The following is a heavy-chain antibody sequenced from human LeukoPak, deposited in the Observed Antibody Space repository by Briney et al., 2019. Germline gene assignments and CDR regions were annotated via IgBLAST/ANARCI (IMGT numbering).Heavy chain of an antibody. J-gene: IGHJ4*02. CDR3: ASRRGYYDSSGPARY. V-gene: IGHV4-31*03. CDR1: GGSISSGGYY. Sequence: SETLSLTCTVSGGSISSGGYYWSWIRQHPGKGLEWIGYIYYSGSTYYNPSLKSRVTISVDTSKNQFSLKLSSVTAADTAVYYCASRRGYYDSSGPARYWGQGTLVTVSS. CDR2: IYYSGST. D-gene: IGHD3-22*01.